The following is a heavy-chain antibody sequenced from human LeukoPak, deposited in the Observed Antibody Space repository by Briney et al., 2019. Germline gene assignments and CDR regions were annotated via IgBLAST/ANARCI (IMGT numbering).Heavy chain of an antibody. CDR2: VSVYNGNT. CDR3: ASVDTAMVDAFDI. D-gene: IGHD5-18*01. J-gene: IGHJ3*02. V-gene: IGHV1-18*01. Sequence: ASVKVSCKASGYTFTSYGISWVRQAPGQGLEWMGWVSVYNGNTNYAQKLQGRVTMTTDTSTSTAYMELRSLRSDDTAVYYCASVDTAMVDAFDIWGQGTMVTVSS. CDR1: GYTFTSYG.